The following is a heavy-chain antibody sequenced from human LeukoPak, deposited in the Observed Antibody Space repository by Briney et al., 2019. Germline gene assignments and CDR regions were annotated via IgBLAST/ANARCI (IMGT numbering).Heavy chain of an antibody. CDR2: INPSGGST. Sequence: ASVKVSCKASGYTFTSYYMHWVRQAPGQGLEWMGIINPSGGSTSYAQKFQGRVTMTRDTSTSTVYMELSSLRSEDTAVYYCARGPYCSSTSRYWSYYYYYGMDVWGKGTTVTVSS. CDR1: GYTFTSYY. D-gene: IGHD2-2*01. CDR3: ARGPYCSSTSRYWSYYYYYGMDV. V-gene: IGHV1-46*01. J-gene: IGHJ6*04.